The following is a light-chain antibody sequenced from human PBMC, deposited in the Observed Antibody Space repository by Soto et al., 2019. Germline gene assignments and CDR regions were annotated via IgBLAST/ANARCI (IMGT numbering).Light chain of an antibody. CDR2: AAS. CDR1: QSVSSN. Sequence: DIQMTQSPSSLSASVGDRVTITCRASQSVSSNLNWYQQKPGKAPKLLIYAASSLQSGVPSRFSGSGSGTDFTLTISSLQPEDFATYHCQQSYSTPPTFGQGTKVEIK. V-gene: IGKV1-39*01. CDR3: QQSYSTPPT. J-gene: IGKJ1*01.